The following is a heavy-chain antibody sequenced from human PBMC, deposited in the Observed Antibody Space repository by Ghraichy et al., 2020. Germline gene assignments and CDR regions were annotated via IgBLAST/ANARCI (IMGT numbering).Heavy chain of an antibody. J-gene: IGHJ4*02. D-gene: IGHD3-10*01. CDR3: ARSSYYYGSASYSHFDY. V-gene: IGHV4-61*01. Sequence: SETLSLTCTVSGGSVSSGSYYWSWIRQPPGKGLELIGYIYYSGSTNYNPSLKSRVTISVDTSKNQFSLKLSSVTAADTAVYYCARSSYYYGSASYSHFDYWGQGTLVTVSS. CDR1: GGSVSSGSYY. CDR2: IYYSGST.